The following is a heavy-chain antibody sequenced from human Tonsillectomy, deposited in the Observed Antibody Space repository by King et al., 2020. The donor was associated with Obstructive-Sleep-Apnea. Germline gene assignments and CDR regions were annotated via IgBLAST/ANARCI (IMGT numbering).Heavy chain of an antibody. J-gene: IGHJ4*02. Sequence: QLQESGPGLVKPSETLSPTCTVSGGSIRSYDWSWIRQPPGKGLDWIGYIYYTGSTNDNPSLKSRVTISVDTSENQFSLKLTSVTAADTAVYYCARSSSWYAYFDYWGQGTLVTVSS. CDR1: GGSIRSYD. V-gene: IGHV4-59*08. CDR2: IYYTGST. CDR3: ARSSSWYAYFDY. D-gene: IGHD6-13*01.